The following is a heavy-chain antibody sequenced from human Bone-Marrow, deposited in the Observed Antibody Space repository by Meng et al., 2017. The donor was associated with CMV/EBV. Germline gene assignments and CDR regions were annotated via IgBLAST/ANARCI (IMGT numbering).Heavy chain of an antibody. CDR3: VGHQGGPREGVRLV. CDR1: EFIFNNYG. Sequence: GESLKISCAASEFIFNNYGIHWLRQAPGKGLEWLSFIDINGENRYNVDIVKGRFIVSKDKSKNTVFLQMNSLRIEDTAVYYCVGHQGGPREGVRLVWGQGTLVTFSS. CDR2: IDINGENR. J-gene: IGHJ4*02. V-gene: IGHV3-30*02. D-gene: IGHD3-16*01.